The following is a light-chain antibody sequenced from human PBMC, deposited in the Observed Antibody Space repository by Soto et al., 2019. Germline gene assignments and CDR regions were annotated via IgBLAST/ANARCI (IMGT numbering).Light chain of an antibody. CDR3: QQSYSTPPT. J-gene: IGKJ1*01. V-gene: IGKV1-12*01. CDR2: AAS. CDR1: QGISSW. Sequence: DIQMTQSPSSVSASVGDRVTITCRASQGISSWLAWYQQKPEKAPKLLIYAASSLQSGVPSRISGRGSGTEFTLTISSLQPEDCATYYCQQSYSTPPTFGQGTKVDIK.